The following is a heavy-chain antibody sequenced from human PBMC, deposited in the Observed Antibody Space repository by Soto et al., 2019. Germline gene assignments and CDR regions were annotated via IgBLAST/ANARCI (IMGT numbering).Heavy chain of an antibody. V-gene: IGHV4-59*08. CDR3: ARHRYCSSTSCYAFDY. D-gene: IGHD2-2*01. CDR2: IYYSGST. Sequence: SETLSLTCTVSGGSISSYYWSWIRQPPGKGLEWIGYIYYSGSTNYNPSLKSRVTISVDTSKSQFSLKLSSVTAADTAVYYCARHRYCSSTSCYAFDYWGQGTLVTVSS. CDR1: GGSISSYY. J-gene: IGHJ4*02.